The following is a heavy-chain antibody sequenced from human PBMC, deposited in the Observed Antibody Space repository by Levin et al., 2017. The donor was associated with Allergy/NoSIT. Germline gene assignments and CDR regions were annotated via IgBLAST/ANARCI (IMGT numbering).Heavy chain of an antibody. V-gene: IGHV3-33*01. Sequence: GESLKISCAASGFTFSSYGMHWVRQAPGKGLEWVAVIWYDGSNKYYADSVKGRFTISRDNSKNTLYLQMNSLRAEDTAVYYCARGAAPYNWNSRWFDPWGQGTLVTVSS. CDR2: IWYDGSNK. CDR3: ARGAAPYNWNSRWFDP. D-gene: IGHD1-7*01. J-gene: IGHJ5*02. CDR1: GFTFSSYG.